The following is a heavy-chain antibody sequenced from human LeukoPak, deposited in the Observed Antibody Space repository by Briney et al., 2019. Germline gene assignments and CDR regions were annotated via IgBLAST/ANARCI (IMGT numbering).Heavy chain of an antibody. V-gene: IGHV3-30*18. D-gene: IGHD3-22*01. CDR2: ILYDGSNK. CDR1: GLTFSSYR. Sequence: GISLTLLCAPSGLTFSSYRMHWARHAPGKGLECVAFILYDGSNKYYTLCVEGRLTISRDNSKNTLYLKMNSLRAENAAVYYCGKEDYDSSGYYYYRFDYWGEGALVTVPS. J-gene: IGHJ4*02. CDR3: GKEDYDSSGYYYYRFDY.